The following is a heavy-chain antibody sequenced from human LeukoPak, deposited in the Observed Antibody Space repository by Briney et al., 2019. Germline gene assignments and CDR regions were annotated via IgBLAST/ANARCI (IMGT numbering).Heavy chain of an antibody. CDR3: ATIGSGSYLGAFDS. D-gene: IGHD1-26*01. CDR1: GYTFTSYG. Sequence: GASVKVSCKASGYTFTSYGISWVRQAPGQGLEWMGWISAYNGNTNYAQKLQGRVTMTTDTSTSTAYMELRSLRSDDTAVYYCATIGSGSYLGAFDSWGQGTMVTASS. CDR2: ISAYNGNT. J-gene: IGHJ3*02. V-gene: IGHV1-18*01.